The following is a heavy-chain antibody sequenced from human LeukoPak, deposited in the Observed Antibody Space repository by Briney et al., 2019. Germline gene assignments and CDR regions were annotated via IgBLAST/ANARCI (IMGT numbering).Heavy chain of an antibody. D-gene: IGHD6-19*01. CDR3: ARAGQWLVQGNFDY. J-gene: IGHJ4*02. Sequence: SETLSLTCTVSGGSISSYYWSWIRQPPGKGLEWIGYIYYSGSTNYNPSLKSRVTISVDTSKNQFSLKLSSVTAADTAVYYCARAGQWLVQGNFDYWGQGTLVTVSS. CDR2: IYYSGST. V-gene: IGHV4-59*01. CDR1: GGSISSYY.